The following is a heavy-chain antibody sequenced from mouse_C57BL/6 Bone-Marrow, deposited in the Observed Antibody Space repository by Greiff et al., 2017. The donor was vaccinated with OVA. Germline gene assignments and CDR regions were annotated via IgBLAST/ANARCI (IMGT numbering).Heavy chain of an antibody. D-gene: IGHD1-1*01. V-gene: IGHV1-61*01. CDR1: GYTFTSYW. CDR3: ARSLLLRYCYAMDY. Sequence: VQLKQPGAELVRPGSSVKLSCKASGYTFTSYWMDWVKQRPGQGLEWIGNIYPSDSETHYNQKFKDKATLTVDKSSSTAYMQLSSLTSEDSAVYYCARSLLLRYCYAMDYWGQGTSVTVSS. J-gene: IGHJ4*01. CDR2: IYPSDSET.